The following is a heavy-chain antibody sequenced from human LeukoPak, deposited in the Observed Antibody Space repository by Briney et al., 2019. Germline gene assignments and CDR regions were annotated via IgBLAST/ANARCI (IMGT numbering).Heavy chain of an antibody. D-gene: IGHD3-22*01. V-gene: IGHV3-11*01. CDR1: GFTFSDYY. Sequence: GGSLKLSCAASGFTFSDYYMSWIRQAPGKGLEWVSYISSSGSTIYYADSVKGRFTISRDNAKNSLYLQMNSLRAEDTAVYYCARPHPNYYDSSGYYGFGPYYFDYWGQGTLVTVSS. CDR3: ARPHPNYYDSSGYYGFGPYYFDY. CDR2: ISSSGSTI. J-gene: IGHJ4*02.